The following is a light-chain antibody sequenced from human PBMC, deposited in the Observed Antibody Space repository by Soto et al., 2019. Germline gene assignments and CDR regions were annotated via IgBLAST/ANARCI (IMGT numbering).Light chain of an antibody. V-gene: IGLV2-8*01. J-gene: IGLJ1*01. CDR2: EVS. CDR3: SSYAGSNNYV. CDR1: SSDVGGYNY. Sequence: QSVLTQPPSASGSAGQSVTISCTGTSSDVGGYNYVSWYQQHPGKAPKLMIYEVSKRPSGVPDRFSGSKSGHTASLTVSGLQAEDEADYYCSSYAGSNNYVFGTGTKVTVL.